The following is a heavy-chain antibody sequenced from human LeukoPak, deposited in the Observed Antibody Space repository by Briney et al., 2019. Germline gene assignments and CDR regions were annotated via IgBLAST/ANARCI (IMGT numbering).Heavy chain of an antibody. CDR2: ISSSSSTI. CDR3: ARKRTTGWFDP. D-gene: IGHD2-8*02. J-gene: IGHJ5*02. Sequence: GGSLRLSCAASGFTFSSYSMNWVRRAPGKGLEWVSYISSSSSTIYYADSVKGRFTISRDNAKNSLYLQMNSLRAEGTAVYYCARKRTTGWFDPWGQGTLVTVSS. CDR1: GFTFSSYS. V-gene: IGHV3-48*01.